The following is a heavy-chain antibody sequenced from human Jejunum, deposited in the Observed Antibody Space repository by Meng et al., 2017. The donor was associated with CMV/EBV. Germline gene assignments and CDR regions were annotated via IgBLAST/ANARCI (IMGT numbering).Heavy chain of an antibody. D-gene: IGHD3-10*01. V-gene: IGHV3-48*03. J-gene: IGHJ4*02. CDR3: ARGRGSGSFDY. Sequence: AASGFTFSSYEMNWVRQIPGKGLEWISYISASTTAIYYAGSVKGRFTISRDNVKKTLFLQMDSLRVEDTAVYYCARGRGSGSFDYWGQGTLVTVSS. CDR1: GFTFSSYE. CDR2: ISASTTAI.